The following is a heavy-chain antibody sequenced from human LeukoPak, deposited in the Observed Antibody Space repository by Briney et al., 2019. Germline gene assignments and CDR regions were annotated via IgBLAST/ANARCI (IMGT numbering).Heavy chain of an antibody. CDR2: ISASGDVT. CDR3: AKSLFTSATGTGRAFHI. D-gene: IGHD1-1*01. Sequence: GGSLRLSCAASGFTFSKFPMGWVRQAPGRGLEWVSAISASGDVTFYADSLRGRFTISRDNSKSTLYLQMNGLRAEDTAIFYCAKSLFTSATGTGRAFHIWGQGTMVTVSS. CDR1: GFTFSKFP. J-gene: IGHJ3*02. V-gene: IGHV3-23*01.